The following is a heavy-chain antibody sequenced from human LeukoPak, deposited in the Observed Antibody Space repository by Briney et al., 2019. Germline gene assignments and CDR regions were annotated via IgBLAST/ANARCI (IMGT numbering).Heavy chain of an antibody. CDR1: GGSISGSSYY. J-gene: IGHJ4*02. V-gene: IGHV4-39*01. D-gene: IGHD3-22*01. CDR3: ARRRHYYDSSGYYPIDY. CDR2: IYYSGST. Sequence: SETLSLTCTVSGGSISGSSYYWGWIRQPPGKGLEWIGSIYYSGSTYYNPSLKSRVTISVDTSKNQFSLKLSSVTAADTAVYYCARRRHYYDSSGYYPIDYWGQGTLVTVSS.